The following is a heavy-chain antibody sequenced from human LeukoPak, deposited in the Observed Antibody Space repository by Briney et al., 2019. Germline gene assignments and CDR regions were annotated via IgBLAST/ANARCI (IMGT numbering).Heavy chain of an antibody. CDR3: ARSPLGGTDY. D-gene: IGHD3-16*01. V-gene: IGHV3-74*01. CDR2: INSDGSIT. CDR1: GFPFSSYW. J-gene: IGHJ4*02. Sequence: GGSLSLSCAASGFPFSSYWMHWVRRSPGKGLVWVSRINSDGSITIYADSVKGRFTMSRDNANNTLYLHLSSLRAEDTAVYYCARSPLGGTDYWGQGTLVTVSS.